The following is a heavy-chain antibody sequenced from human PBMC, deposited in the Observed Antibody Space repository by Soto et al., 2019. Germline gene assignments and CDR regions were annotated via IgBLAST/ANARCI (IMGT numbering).Heavy chain of an antibody. Sequence: SETLSLTCTVSGGSISSYYWSWIRQPPGKGLEWIGYIYYSGSTNYNPPLKSRVTISVDTSKNQFSLKLSSVTAADTAVYYCARLFEADVVVPAAIYYWGQGTLVTVPQ. CDR2: IYYSGST. CDR1: GGSISSYY. V-gene: IGHV4-59*08. D-gene: IGHD2-2*01. J-gene: IGHJ4*02. CDR3: ARLFEADVVVPAAIYY.